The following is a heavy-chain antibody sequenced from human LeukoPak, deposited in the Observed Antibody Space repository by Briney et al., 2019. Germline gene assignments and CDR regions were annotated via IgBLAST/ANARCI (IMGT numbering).Heavy chain of an antibody. CDR2: IKQDGSEK. Sequence: GGSLRLSCAASGFTFSSYWMSWVRQAPGKGLEWVANIKQDGSEKYYVDSVKGRFTISRDNAKNSLYLQMNSLRAEDTAVYYCARVLYGDYLRWFDPWGQGTLVTVSS. J-gene: IGHJ5*02. V-gene: IGHV3-7*01. D-gene: IGHD4-17*01. CDR1: GFTFSSYW. CDR3: ARVLYGDYLRWFDP.